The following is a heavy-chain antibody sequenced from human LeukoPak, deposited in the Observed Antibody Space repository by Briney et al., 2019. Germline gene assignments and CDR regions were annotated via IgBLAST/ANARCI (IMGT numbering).Heavy chain of an antibody. D-gene: IGHD4-11*01. J-gene: IGHJ6*02. Sequence: GASVKVSCKASGYTFIDYYLHWVRQAPAQGLEWMGRINPNSGGAKYGQKFQGRVTMTRDTSVTTVYMELSRLRSDDTAVYYCARDSRGNSDFYYYYGMDVWGQGTTVTVSS. CDR2: INPNSGGA. V-gene: IGHV1-2*06. CDR3: ARDSRGNSDFYYYYGMDV. CDR1: GYTFIDYY.